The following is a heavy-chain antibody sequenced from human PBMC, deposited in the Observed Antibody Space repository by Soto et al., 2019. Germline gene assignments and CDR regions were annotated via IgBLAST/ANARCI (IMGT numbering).Heavy chain of an antibody. CDR2: IVPIVGEP. CDR3: GRGSGVAVRPSLES. Sequence: QVQLVQSGAEVKRPESSVKVSCKASGGTFKNNAVSWVRLAPGKGLEWMGAIVPIVGEPSYSQGFRDRVTINADESTSTVYMQLDRLRSEYSAVYYYGRGSGVAVRPSLESWGQGTLVTGSS. J-gene: IGHJ4*02. CDR1: GGTFKNNA. V-gene: IGHV1-69*01. D-gene: IGHD6-6*01.